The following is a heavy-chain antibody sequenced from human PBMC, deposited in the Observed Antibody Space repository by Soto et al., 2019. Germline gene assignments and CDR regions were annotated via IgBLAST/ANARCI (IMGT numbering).Heavy chain of an antibody. CDR2: ISYDGSNK. J-gene: IGHJ4*02. CDR1: GFTFSSYG. D-gene: IGHD3-3*01. CDR3: ADDFWSGSPKHY. Sequence: GGSLRLSCAASGFTFSSYGMHWVRQAPGKGLEWVAVISYDGSNKYYADSVKGRFTISRDNSKNTLYLQMNSLRAEDTAVYYCADDFWSGSPKHYWGQGTLVTVSS. V-gene: IGHV3-30*18.